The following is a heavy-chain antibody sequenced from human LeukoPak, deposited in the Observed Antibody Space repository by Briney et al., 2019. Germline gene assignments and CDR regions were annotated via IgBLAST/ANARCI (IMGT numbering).Heavy chain of an antibody. CDR1: GGSISSYY. Sequence: TSETLSLTCTVSGGSISSYYWSWIRQPPGKGLEWIGYIYYSGSTNYNPSLKSRVTISVDTSKNQFSLKLSSVTAADTAVYYCARDKGGPGGFDYWGQGTLVTVCS. CDR2: IYYSGST. D-gene: IGHD3-16*01. J-gene: IGHJ4*02. V-gene: IGHV4-59*01. CDR3: ARDKGGPGGFDY.